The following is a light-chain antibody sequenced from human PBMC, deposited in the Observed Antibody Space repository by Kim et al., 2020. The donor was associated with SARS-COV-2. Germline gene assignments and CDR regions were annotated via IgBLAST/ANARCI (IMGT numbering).Light chain of an antibody. J-gene: IGKJ1*01. CDR1: HDISNY. V-gene: IGKV1-27*01. Sequence: GDRVTITCRASHDISNYLAWFQHKPGKAPKLLIYGASALHSEVPSRFSGRGSGTDFTLTITSLQPEDVATFYCQSYNSVPWTFGQGTKVDIK. CDR2: GAS. CDR3: QSYNSVPWT.